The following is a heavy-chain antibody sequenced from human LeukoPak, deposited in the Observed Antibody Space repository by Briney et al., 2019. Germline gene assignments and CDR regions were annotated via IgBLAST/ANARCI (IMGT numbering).Heavy chain of an antibody. V-gene: IGHV3-48*03. D-gene: IGHD2-15*01. CDR2: ISSSGSTI. CDR3: ARGRYCSGGSCYSGYCGY. J-gene: IGHJ4*02. CDR1: GFTFSSYE. Sequence: GGSLRLSCAASGFTFSSYEMNWVRQAPGKGLEWVSYISSSGSTIYYADSVKGRFTISRDNAKNSLYLQMNSLRAEDTAVYYCARGRYCSGGSCYSGYCGYWGQGTLVTVSS.